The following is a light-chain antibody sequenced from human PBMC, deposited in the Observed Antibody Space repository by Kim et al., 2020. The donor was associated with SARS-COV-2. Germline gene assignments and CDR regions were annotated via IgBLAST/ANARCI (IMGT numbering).Light chain of an antibody. CDR2: YTT. Sequence: PGGTATITCGGSNIGTNHVHWYRQKPGQAPVLVIYYTTDRPSGVPERFSGSNSGTMATLTISRVEAGDEADYYCQVWDSTRYFYVVFGGGTKLTVL. J-gene: IGLJ2*01. V-gene: IGLV3-21*01. CDR3: QVWDSTRYFYVV. CDR1: NIGTNH.